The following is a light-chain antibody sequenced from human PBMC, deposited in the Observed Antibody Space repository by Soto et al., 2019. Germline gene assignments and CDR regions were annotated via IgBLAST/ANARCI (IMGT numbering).Light chain of an antibody. J-gene: IGKJ2*01. V-gene: IGKV3-15*01. CDR3: QHYNNWET. Sequence: EIVMTQSPATLSVSPGERATLSCRASQSVSSNLAWYQQKPGQAPRLLIYGASTRATGIPARFSGSGPGTKLTLTISSLQSEDFEVYYCQHYNNWETFGQGTKLEIK. CDR2: GAS. CDR1: QSVSSN.